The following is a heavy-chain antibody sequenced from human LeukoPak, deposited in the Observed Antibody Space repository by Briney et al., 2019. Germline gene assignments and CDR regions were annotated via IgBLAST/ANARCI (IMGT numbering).Heavy chain of an antibody. CDR3: ASGTGYQLLWGYFDY. CDR1: RGTFSSYA. CDR2: IIPIFGTA. V-gene: IGHV1-69*05. D-gene: IGHD2-2*01. Sequence: ASVKVSCKACRGTFSSYAISWVRQAPGQGLEWMGGIIPIFGTANYAQKFQGRVTITTDESTSTAYMELSSLRSEDTAVCYCASGTGYQLLWGYFDYWGQGTLVTVSS. J-gene: IGHJ4*02.